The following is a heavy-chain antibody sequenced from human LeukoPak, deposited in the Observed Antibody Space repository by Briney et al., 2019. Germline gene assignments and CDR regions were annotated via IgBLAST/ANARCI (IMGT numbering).Heavy chain of an antibody. D-gene: IGHD6-19*01. Sequence: PSETLSLTCTVSGGSIRSSSYYWGWIRQPPGKGLEWIGSIYYSGSTYYNASLKSRGTISVDTSKNQFSLKLNSVTAADTAVYFCARQVVAVAGTGYLDYWGQGTLVTVSS. CDR1: GGSIRSSSYY. V-gene: IGHV4-39*01. CDR3: ARQVVAVAGTGYLDY. J-gene: IGHJ4*02. CDR2: IYYSGST.